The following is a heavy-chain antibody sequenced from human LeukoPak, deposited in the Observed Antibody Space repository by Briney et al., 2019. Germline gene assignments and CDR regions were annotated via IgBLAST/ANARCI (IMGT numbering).Heavy chain of an antibody. J-gene: IGHJ4*02. Sequence: GGSLRLSCAASGFTFSSYGMHWVRQAPGKGLEWVAVIWYDGSNKYYVDSVKGRFTISRDNAKNSLYLQMNSLRAEDTAVYYCARCIVGATLDYWGQGTLVTVSS. V-gene: IGHV3-33*03. CDR2: IWYDGSNK. D-gene: IGHD1-26*01. CDR1: GFTFSSYG. CDR3: ARCIVGATLDY.